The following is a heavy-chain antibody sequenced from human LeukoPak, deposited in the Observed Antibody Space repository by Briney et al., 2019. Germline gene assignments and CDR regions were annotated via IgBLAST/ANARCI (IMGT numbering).Heavy chain of an antibody. D-gene: IGHD3-10*01. CDR3: ARDRITMVRGVIISPGY. J-gene: IGHJ4*02. CDR2: INTNTGNP. CDR1: GYTFTSYA. Sequence: GASVKVSCKASGYTFTSYAMNWVRQAPGRGLEWMGWINTNTGNPTYAQGFTGRFVFSLDTSVSTAYLQISSLKAEDTAVYYCARDRITMVRGVIISPGYWGQGTLVTVSS. V-gene: IGHV7-4-1*02.